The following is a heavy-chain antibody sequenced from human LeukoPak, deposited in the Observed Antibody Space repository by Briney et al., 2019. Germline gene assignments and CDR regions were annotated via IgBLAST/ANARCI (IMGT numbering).Heavy chain of an antibody. CDR3: ARPMYYYDSSGYYSYAFDI. Sequence: PWETLSLTCTVSGGSISSSSCYWGWIRQPPGKGLKWIGSIYYSGSTYYNPSLKSRVTISVDTSKNQFSLKLSSVTAADTAVYYCARPMYYYDSSGYYSYAFDIWGQGTMVTVSS. D-gene: IGHD3-22*01. V-gene: IGHV4-39*01. CDR1: GGSISSSSCY. CDR2: IYYSGST. J-gene: IGHJ3*02.